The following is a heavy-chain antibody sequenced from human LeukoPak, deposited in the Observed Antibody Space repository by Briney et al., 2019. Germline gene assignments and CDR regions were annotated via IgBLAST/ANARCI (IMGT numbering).Heavy chain of an antibody. CDR1: GYTLTELS. Sequence: ASVKVSCKVSGYTLTELSMHWVRQAPGKGLEWMGGFDPEDGETICAQKFQGRVTMTEDTSTDTAYMELSSLRSEDTAVYYCATDPRDYYDSSGYATWGQGTMVTVSS. D-gene: IGHD3-22*01. CDR3: ATDPRDYYDSSGYAT. CDR2: FDPEDGET. J-gene: IGHJ3*01. V-gene: IGHV1-24*01.